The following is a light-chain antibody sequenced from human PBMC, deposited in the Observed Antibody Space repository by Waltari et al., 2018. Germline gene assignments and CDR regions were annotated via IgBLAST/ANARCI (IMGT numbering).Light chain of an antibody. CDR3: QQYANSPDT. J-gene: IGKJ2*01. V-gene: IGKV3-20*01. Sequence: EIVLTQSPGPLSLSTGQRATLSCRASQIRSNNFFAWYQQISGQPPRLLIYGASRRATGIPDRFSVAGSGTDFTLTISKLEAEDSAVYYWQQYANSPDTFGQGTKLEV. CDR2: GAS. CDR1: QIRSNNF.